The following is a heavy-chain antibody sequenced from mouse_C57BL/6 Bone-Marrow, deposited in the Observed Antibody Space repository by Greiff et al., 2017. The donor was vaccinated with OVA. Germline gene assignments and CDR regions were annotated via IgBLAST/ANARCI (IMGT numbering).Heavy chain of an antibody. Sequence: EVQLQQSGPELVKPGASVKISCKASGYTFTDYYMNWVKQSHGKSLEWIGDINPNNGGTSYNQKFKGKATLTVDKSSSTAYMELRSLTSEDSADYYCARGEQLRLAYWGQGTTLTVSS. CDR3: ARGEQLRLAY. V-gene: IGHV1-26*01. CDR1: GYTFTDYY. D-gene: IGHD3-2*02. J-gene: IGHJ2*01. CDR2: INPNNGGT.